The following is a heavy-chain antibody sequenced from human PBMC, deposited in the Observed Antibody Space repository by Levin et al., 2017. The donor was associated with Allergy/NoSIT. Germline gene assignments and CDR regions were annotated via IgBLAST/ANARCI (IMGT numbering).Heavy chain of an antibody. V-gene: IGHV1-18*01. J-gene: IGHJ6*02. CDR3: ARESLADYGLDYYCGMDV. CDR1: GDIFTNYG. Sequence: GESLKISCKASGDIFTNYGITWVRQAPGQGLEWMGWISAYNGNTRFTQKFQGRLTMTRDTSTSTAYMQLRGLRSDDTAVYYCARESLADYGLDYYCGMDVWGQGTTVTVSS. CDR2: ISAYNGNT. D-gene: IGHD4-17*01.